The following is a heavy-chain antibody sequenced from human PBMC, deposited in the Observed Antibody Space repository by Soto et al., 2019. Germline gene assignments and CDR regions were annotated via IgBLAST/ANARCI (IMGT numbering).Heavy chain of an antibody. V-gene: IGHV1-69*01. J-gene: IGHJ4*02. CDR1: GRSFNRHT. CDR3: ARGWGYDSTDYYYAY. CDR2: IIPIFGTA. D-gene: IGHD3-22*01. Sequence: QVQLVQSGAEVRKPGSSVRVSCKASGRSFNRHTISWVRQAPGQGLEWMGGIIPIFGTANHAQKFQGRVTIIADESTSTVYMELSSLRSDDTAIYYCARGWGYDSTDYYYAYWGQGTLVIVSS.